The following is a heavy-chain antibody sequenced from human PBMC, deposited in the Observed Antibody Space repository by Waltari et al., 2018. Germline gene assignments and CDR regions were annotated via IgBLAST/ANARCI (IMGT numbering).Heavy chain of an antibody. D-gene: IGHD3-16*01. CDR2: IKQDGSEK. J-gene: IGHJ4*02. V-gene: IGHV3-7*04. CDR3: ARGGTGTFDY. Sequence: VQLVESGGGLVQPGGSLRLSCVISGFTFSSYWLSGGRQAPGKGLGWGTNIKQDGSEKYYGDSGKGRFTISRDNAKNSLYLQMSSLRDEDTAMYYCARGGTGTFDYWGQGTLVTVSS. CDR1: GFTFSSYW.